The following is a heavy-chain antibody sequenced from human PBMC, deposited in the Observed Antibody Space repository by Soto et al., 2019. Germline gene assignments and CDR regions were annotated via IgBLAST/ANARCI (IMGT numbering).Heavy chain of an antibody. CDR1: GGSIISGGRY. Sequence: PSETKSLTCTVSGGSIISGGRYWSWIRQHPGKGLEWIGYIYHSGSTYYNPSLKSRVTISVDTSEKQFSLQLSSVTAADTAVYYCARVVYSGNFFDYWGQGTPVTVSS. D-gene: IGHD6-13*01. V-gene: IGHV4-31*03. CDR3: ARVVYSGNFFDY. J-gene: IGHJ4*02. CDR2: IYHSGST.